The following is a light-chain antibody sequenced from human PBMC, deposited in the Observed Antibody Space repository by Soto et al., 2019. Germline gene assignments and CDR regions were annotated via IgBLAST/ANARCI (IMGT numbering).Light chain of an antibody. J-gene: IGLJ1*01. Sequence: QSALTQPASVSGSPGQSITISCTGTSSDVGGYNYVSWYQHHPGEAPKLMIYEVTNRPSGVSNRFSGSKSGNTASLTISGLLAEDEADYYCSSYTSGTTPLYVFGAGTKVTVL. CDR3: SSYTSGTTPLYV. CDR2: EVT. CDR1: SSDVGGYNY. V-gene: IGLV2-14*01.